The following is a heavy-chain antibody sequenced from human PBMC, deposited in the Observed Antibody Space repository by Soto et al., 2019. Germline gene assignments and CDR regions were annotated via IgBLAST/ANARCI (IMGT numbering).Heavy chain of an antibody. Sequence: SETLSLTCTVSGGSISSSSYYWGWIRQPPGKGLEWIGSIYYSGSTYYNPSLKSRVTISVDTSKSQFSLKLSSVTAADTAVYYCARHRFGGLLSSDYYYGMDVWGQGTTVTVSS. V-gene: IGHV4-39*01. CDR2: IYYSGST. CDR3: ARHRFGGLLSSDYYYGMDV. J-gene: IGHJ6*02. CDR1: GGSISSSSYY. D-gene: IGHD3-10*01.